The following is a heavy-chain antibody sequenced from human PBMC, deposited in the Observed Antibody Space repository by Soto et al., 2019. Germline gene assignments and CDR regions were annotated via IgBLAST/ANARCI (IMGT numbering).Heavy chain of an antibody. Sequence: PGGSLRLSCAASGFTFSSYGMHWVRQAPGKGLEWVAVISYDGSNKCYADSVKGRFTISRDNSKNTLYLQMNSLRAEDTAVYYCAKDLSRRPTRGYSGYDLDYWGQGTLVTVSA. D-gene: IGHD5-12*01. CDR1: GFTFSSYG. V-gene: IGHV3-30*18. CDR3: AKDLSRRPTRGYSGYDLDY. CDR2: ISYDGSNK. J-gene: IGHJ4*02.